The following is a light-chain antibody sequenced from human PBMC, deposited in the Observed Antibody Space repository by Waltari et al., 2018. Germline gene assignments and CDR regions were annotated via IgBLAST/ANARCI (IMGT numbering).Light chain of an antibody. J-gene: IGKJ2*01. CDR2: TAA. CDR3: QQSYSSPYT. CDR1: QSIRSY. Sequence: DIQMTQSPSSLSASVGDRVIITCRAGQSIRSYLNWYQQKPGKAPKLLIYTAANFQSGVPSRFSGSGSGTDFTLTITSLQPEDFATYYCQQSYSSPYTFGQGTKVETK. V-gene: IGKV1-39*01.